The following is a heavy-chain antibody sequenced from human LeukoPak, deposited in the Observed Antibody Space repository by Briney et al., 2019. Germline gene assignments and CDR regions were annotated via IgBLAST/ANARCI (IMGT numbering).Heavy chain of an antibody. CDR1: GGSISSGGYS. V-gene: IGHV4-30-2*01. D-gene: IGHD6-13*01. Sequence: PSQTLSLTCAVSGGSISSGGYSWSWIRQPPGKGLEWIGYIYHSGSTYYNPSLKSRVTISVDRSKNQFSLKLSSVTAADTAVYYCARAGSSWYVYFDYWGQGTLVTVSS. J-gene: IGHJ4*02. CDR2: IYHSGST. CDR3: ARAGSSWYVYFDY.